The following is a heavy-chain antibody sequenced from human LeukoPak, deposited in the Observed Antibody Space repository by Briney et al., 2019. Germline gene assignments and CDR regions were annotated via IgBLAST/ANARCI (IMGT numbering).Heavy chain of an antibody. J-gene: IGHJ6*02. D-gene: IGHD2-15*01. V-gene: IGHV3-30*18. CDR2: ISYVGSNK. Sequence: GGYLRLSCPASAVTFSNYCVHWVRKAPCKGLEWVGVISYVGSNKYYADSVKGRFTISRDNSKNTLYLQMNSLRAEDTAVYYCAKDKGIGNYYYYYGMDVWGQGTTVTVSS. CDR1: AVTFSNYC. CDR3: AKDKGIGNYYYYYGMDV.